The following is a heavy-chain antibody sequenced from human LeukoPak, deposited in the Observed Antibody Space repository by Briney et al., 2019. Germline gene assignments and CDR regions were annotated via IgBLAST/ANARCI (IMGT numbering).Heavy chain of an antibody. CDR3: ANLGY. CDR2: ISYEGSNK. Sequence: GGSLRLSCAASGFTFSSYGMHWVRQAPGKGLEWVAVISYEGSNKYDADSVKGRFTISRDNSKNTLYLQMNSLRAEDTAVYYCANLGYWGQGTLVTVSS. CDR1: GFTFSSYG. V-gene: IGHV3-30*18. J-gene: IGHJ4*02.